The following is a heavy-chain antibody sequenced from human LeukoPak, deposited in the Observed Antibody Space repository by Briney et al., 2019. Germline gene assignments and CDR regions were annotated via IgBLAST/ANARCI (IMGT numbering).Heavy chain of an antibody. CDR3: AREELSKNWFDP. CDR2: ISDSGNT. J-gene: IGHJ5*02. V-gene: IGHV4-39*07. D-gene: IGHD3-16*02. Sequence: SETLSLTCTVSGGSISNRSYYWGWIRQPPGKGLEWIGKISDSGNTYYSPSLRSRVTISVDRSKNQFSLKLSSVTAADTAVYYCAREELSKNWFDPWGQGTLVTVSS. CDR1: GGSISNRSYY.